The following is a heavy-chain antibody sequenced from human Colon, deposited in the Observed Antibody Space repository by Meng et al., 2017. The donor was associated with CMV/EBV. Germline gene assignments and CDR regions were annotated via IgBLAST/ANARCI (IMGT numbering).Heavy chain of an antibody. J-gene: IGHJ6*02. Sequence: ASVKVSCKASGYTFTDYYIHWVRQAPGHGLEWMGWINPNSGGTNYAQKFQGRVTMTRDMSISTAYMELSSLRSDDTAVYYCARVDSGYDYYYYGMDVWGQGTTVTVSS. CDR3: ARVDSGYDYYYYGMDV. CDR1: GYTFTDYY. V-gene: IGHV1-2*02. CDR2: INPNSGGT. D-gene: IGHD3-22*01.